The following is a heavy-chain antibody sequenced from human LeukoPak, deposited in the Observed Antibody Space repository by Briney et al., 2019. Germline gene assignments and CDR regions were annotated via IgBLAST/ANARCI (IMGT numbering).Heavy chain of an antibody. CDR3: ARDPPGYGFDY. V-gene: IGHV3-23*01. Sequence: GGSLRLSCGASGFTFSSSAMSWVRQVPGKGLEWVSGISASGGSTSYADSVRGRFTISRDNSKNTLYVQMNSLRAEDTAVYYCARDPPGYGFDYWGQGTLVTASS. CDR1: GFTFSSSA. CDR2: ISASGGST. D-gene: IGHD5-18*01. J-gene: IGHJ4*02.